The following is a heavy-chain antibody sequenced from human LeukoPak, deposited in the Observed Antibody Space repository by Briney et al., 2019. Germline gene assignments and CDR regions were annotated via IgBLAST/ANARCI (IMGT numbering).Heavy chain of an antibody. J-gene: IGHJ4*02. V-gene: IGHV3-43D*04. D-gene: IGHD4-23*01. Sequence: GGSLRLSCAASGFDFDDYMMHWVRQVPGKGLEWVSLISWDGGTTNYADSVKGRFTISRDNSKDSLYFLMNDLTAEDTAFYYCARGGYGGVFDYWGQGTLVTVSS. CDR1: GFDFDDYM. CDR2: ISWDGGTT. CDR3: ARGGYGGVFDY.